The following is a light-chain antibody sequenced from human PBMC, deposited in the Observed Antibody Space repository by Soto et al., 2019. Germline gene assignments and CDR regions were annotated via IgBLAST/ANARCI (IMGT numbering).Light chain of an antibody. Sequence: LTQPPSVSVAPGKTASLSCGGNDIGSKGVHWYQQKPGQAPVLVIYSDTDLPPVITERFSGSNSANLATLTISRVEAGDEADYYCQVWDSGSAHVVFGGGTKLTVL. J-gene: IGLJ2*01. CDR3: QVWDSGSAHVV. CDR2: SDT. V-gene: IGLV3-21*01. CDR1: DIGSKG.